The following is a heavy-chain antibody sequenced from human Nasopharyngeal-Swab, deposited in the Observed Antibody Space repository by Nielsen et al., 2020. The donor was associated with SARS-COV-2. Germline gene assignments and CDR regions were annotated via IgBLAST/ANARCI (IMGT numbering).Heavy chain of an antibody. Sequence: WIRQPPGKGLEWISGISFRGATKYYADSVKGRFTVSRDNSENTLYLQMNSLRADDTALYYCAKLGGGVGYWGQGALVTVSS. V-gene: IGHV3-23*01. CDR3: AKLGGGVGY. CDR2: ISFRGATK. J-gene: IGHJ4*02. D-gene: IGHD3-16*01.